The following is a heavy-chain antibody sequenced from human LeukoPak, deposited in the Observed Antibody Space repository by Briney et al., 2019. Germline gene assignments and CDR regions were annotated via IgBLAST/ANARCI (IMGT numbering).Heavy chain of an antibody. J-gene: IGHJ4*02. CDR1: GYTFTSYG. CDR2: ISAYNGNT. Sequence: AAVTVSCKASGYTFTSYGISWVRQAPGQGLEGMGWISAYNGNTNYAQKLQGRVTITTDTYTSTAYMELRSLRSDDTAAYYCSGMFPKVPGLYRRSPFDYWGQGTLVTVSS. V-gene: IGHV1-18*01. CDR3: SGMFPKVPGLYRRSPFDY. D-gene: IGHD6-6*01.